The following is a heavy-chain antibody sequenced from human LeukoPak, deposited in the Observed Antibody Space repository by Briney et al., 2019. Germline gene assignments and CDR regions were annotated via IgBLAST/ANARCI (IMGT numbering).Heavy chain of an antibody. J-gene: IGHJ6*02. Sequence: SETLSLTCSVSGGSISNYFWSWIRQPPGKGLEWIGEINHSGSTNYNPSLKSRVTISVDTSKNQFSLKLSSVTAADTAVYYCARVLKGPWSYDFWSGYYAYGMDVWGQGTTVTVSS. CDR1: GGSISNYF. CDR2: INHSGST. CDR3: ARVLKGPWSYDFWSGYYAYGMDV. V-gene: IGHV4-34*01. D-gene: IGHD3-3*01.